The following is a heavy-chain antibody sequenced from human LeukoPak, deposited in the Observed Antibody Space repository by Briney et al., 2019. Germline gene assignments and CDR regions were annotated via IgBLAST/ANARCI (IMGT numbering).Heavy chain of an antibody. CDR1: VYTFTGYY. CDR2: INPNSDGT. D-gene: IGHD3-22*01. CDR3: ARRISGGYFPLDY. Sequence: GASVKVSCRASVYTFTGYYIHWVRQAPGQGLEWMRWINPNSDGTNYAQKLQGSDTVTRDTPISTPYMELSTLRSDDTGVYHCARRISGGYFPLDYWGQGTLVAVSS. V-gene: IGHV1-2*02. J-gene: IGHJ4*02.